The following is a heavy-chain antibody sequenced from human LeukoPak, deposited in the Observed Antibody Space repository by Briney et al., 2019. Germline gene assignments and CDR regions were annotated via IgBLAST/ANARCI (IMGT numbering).Heavy chain of an antibody. Sequence: SETLSLTCTVSGGSISSYYWSWIRQPPGKGLEWIGYIYYSGSTNYNPSLKSRVTISVDTSKNQFSLKLSSVTAADTAVYYCARRLLWFGGLYDAFDIWGQGTMVTVSS. CDR2: IYYSGST. J-gene: IGHJ3*02. V-gene: IGHV4-59*08. CDR3: ARRLLWFGGLYDAFDI. CDR1: GGSISSYY. D-gene: IGHD3-10*01.